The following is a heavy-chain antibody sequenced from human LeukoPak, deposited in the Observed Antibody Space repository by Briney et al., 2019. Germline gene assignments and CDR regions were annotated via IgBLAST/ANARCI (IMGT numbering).Heavy chain of an antibody. CDR3: ARTGTYCSSTSCYHDY. V-gene: IGHV4-59*01. CDR1: GDSISSYY. J-gene: IGHJ4*02. D-gene: IGHD2-2*01. CDR2: IYYSGST. Sequence: SETLSLTCTVSGDSISSYYWSWIRQPPGKGLEWIGYIYYSGSTNYNPSLKSRVTISVDTSKNQFSLKLSSVTAADTAVYYCARTGTYCSSTSCYHDYWGQGTLVTVSS.